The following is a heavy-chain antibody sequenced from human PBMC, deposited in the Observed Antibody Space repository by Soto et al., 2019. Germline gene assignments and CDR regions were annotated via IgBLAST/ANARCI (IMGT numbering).Heavy chain of an antibody. D-gene: IGHD1-26*01. J-gene: IGHJ4*02. V-gene: IGHV4-38-2*01. CDR1: GYSISGGYY. CDR2: INHSGST. CDR3: ARLVGGTTIDY. Sequence: SETLSLTCAVSGYSISGGYYWGWIRQPPGKGLEWIGSINHSGSTYYNPSLKSRVTISVDTSKNQFSLKLSSVTAADTAVYYCARLVGGTTIDYWGQGTLVAVSS.